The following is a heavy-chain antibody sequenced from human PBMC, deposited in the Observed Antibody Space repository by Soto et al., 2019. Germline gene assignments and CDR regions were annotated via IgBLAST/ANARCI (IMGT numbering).Heavy chain of an antibody. Sequence: QLQLQESGPGLVKPSETLSLTCTVSGGSISSSSYYWGWIRQPPGKGLEWIGSIYYSGSTYYNPSLKSRVTISVDTSKNQFSLKLSSVTAADTAVYYCSTYCSSTSCYEGAFDIWGQGTMVTVSS. J-gene: IGHJ3*02. CDR2: IYYSGST. D-gene: IGHD2-2*01. CDR1: GGSISSSSYY. V-gene: IGHV4-39*01. CDR3: STYCSSTSCYEGAFDI.